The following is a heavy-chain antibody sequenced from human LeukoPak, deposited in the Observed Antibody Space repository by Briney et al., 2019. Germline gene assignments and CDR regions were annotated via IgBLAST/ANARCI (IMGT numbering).Heavy chain of an antibody. CDR2: IDYSGST. V-gene: IGHV4-59*01. D-gene: IGHD3-22*01. Sequence: SETLSLTCTVSGASISSYYWSWIRQPPGKGLEWIGYIDYSGSTNYNPSLKSRVTISVDSSKNQFSLKLSSVTAADTALYFCARGAWDYFDSSGYYFDYWGQGTLVTVSS. CDR3: ARGAWDYFDSSGYYFDY. CDR1: GASISSYY. J-gene: IGHJ4*02.